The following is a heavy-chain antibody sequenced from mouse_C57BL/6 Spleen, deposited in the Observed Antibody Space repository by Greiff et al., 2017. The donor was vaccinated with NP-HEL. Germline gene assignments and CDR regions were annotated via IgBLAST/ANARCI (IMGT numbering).Heavy chain of an antibody. CDR1: GYSITSGYY. Sequence: VQLQQSGPGLVKPSQSLSLTCSVTGYSITSGYYWNWIRQFPGNKLEWMGYISYDGSNNYNSSLKNRISITRDTSKNQFVLKLNSVTTKDTATYYCASDGYPYAMDYWGQGTSVTVSS. V-gene: IGHV3-6*01. D-gene: IGHD2-2*01. CDR3: ASDGYPYAMDY. J-gene: IGHJ4*01. CDR2: ISYDGSN.